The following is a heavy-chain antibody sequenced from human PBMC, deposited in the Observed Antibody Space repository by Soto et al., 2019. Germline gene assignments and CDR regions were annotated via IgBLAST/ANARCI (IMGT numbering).Heavy chain of an antibody. CDR2: NYYSGIT. CDR1: GGSISSGGYY. CDR3: ARGSSIAGLYYGMDV. J-gene: IGHJ6*02. V-gene: IGHV4-31*03. D-gene: IGHD6-6*01. Sequence: QVQLQESGPGLVKPSQTLSLTCTVSGGSISSGGYYWTWIRQHPGKGLEWIGYNYYSGITYYNPSLKSRVTMSLDTAKNQFSLKLSSATAADTDVYYWARGSSIAGLYYGMDVWGQGTTVTVSS.